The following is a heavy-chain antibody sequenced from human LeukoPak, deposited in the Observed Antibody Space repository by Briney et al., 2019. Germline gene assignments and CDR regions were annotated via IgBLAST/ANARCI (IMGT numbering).Heavy chain of an antibody. Sequence: SETLSLTCSISGGSISSKTYNWGWIRQPPGKGLEWIGSTYYTGSTHYNPSLKSRVTISVDASKNQLSLTLTSVTAADMAVYYCARDRSSGYYSDAFDIWGQGTMVTVSS. CDR1: GGSISSKTYN. J-gene: IGHJ3*02. CDR2: TYYTGST. V-gene: IGHV4-39*07. D-gene: IGHD3-22*01. CDR3: ARDRSSGYYSDAFDI.